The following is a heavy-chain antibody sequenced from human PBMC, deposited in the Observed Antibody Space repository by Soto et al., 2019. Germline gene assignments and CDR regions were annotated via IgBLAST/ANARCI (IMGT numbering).Heavy chain of an antibody. CDR3: TTWGPHDYGDYVRWFDP. Sequence: PGGSLRLSCAASGFTFSNAWMSWVRQAPGKGLEWVGRIKSKTDGGTTDYAAPVKGRFTISRDDSKNTLYLQMNSLKTEDTAVYYCTTWGPHDYGDYVRWFDPWGQGTLVTVSS. CDR2: IKSKTDGGTT. CDR1: GFTFSNAW. V-gene: IGHV3-15*01. D-gene: IGHD4-17*01. J-gene: IGHJ5*02.